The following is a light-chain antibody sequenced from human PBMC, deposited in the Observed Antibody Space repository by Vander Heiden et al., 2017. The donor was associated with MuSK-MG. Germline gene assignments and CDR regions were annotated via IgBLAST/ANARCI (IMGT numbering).Light chain of an antibody. CDR1: QSVSSY. J-gene: IGKJ4*01. CDR2: DAS. Sequence: EIVLTQSPATLSLSPGERATLSCRASQSVSSYLAWYQQKPSQAPRLLIYDASSRATGIPARFSGSGSGTDFTLTISSLEPEDFAVYYCQQLWAFGGGTKVEIK. V-gene: IGKV3-11*01. CDR3: QQLWA.